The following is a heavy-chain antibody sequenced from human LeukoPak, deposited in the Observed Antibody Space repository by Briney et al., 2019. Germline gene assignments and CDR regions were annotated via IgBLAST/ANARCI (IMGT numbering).Heavy chain of an antibody. V-gene: IGHV4-59*08. Sequence: SETLSLTCTVSGGSLTSYYWSWIRQPPGKGLQWIGYIYYSGSVNYDPSLKSRVTISVDTSKNQFSLNLSSVTAADTAVYYCARLGSYFDYWGQGTQVTVSS. J-gene: IGHJ4*02. CDR2: IYYSGSV. CDR1: GGSLTSYY. CDR3: ARLGSYFDY.